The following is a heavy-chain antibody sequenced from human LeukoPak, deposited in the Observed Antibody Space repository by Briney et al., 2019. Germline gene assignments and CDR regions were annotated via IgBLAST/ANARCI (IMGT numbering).Heavy chain of an antibody. D-gene: IGHD6-6*01. Sequence: SETLSLTCSVSGGSISTYYWSWIRQPPGKGLEWIGNIYYSGSSYYNPSLKSRVTVSVDTAKNQFSLKLSSVTAADTAVYYCARQQYGTSSCDSWGQGTLVTVST. CDR3: ARQQYGTSSCDS. V-gene: IGHV4-59*01. CDR1: GGSISTYY. J-gene: IGHJ4*02. CDR2: IYYSGSS.